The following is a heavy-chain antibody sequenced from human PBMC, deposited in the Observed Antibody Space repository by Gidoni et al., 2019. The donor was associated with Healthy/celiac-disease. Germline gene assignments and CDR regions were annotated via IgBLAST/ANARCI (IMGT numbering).Heavy chain of an antibody. D-gene: IGHD3-10*01. Sequence: EVQLLESGGGLVQPGGSLRLSCAASGFTFSSYAMSWVRQAPGKGLAWVSAISGSGGSTYYADYVKGRFTISRDNSKNTLYLQMNSLRAEDTAVYYCAKGDGVRRVIGYYWGQGTLVTVSS. CDR1: GFTFSSYA. CDR3: AKGDGVRRVIGYY. CDR2: ISGSGGST. V-gene: IGHV3-23*01. J-gene: IGHJ4*02.